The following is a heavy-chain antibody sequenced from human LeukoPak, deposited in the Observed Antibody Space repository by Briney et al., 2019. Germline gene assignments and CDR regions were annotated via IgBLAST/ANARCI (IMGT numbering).Heavy chain of an antibody. CDR3: ARDVGGWFDP. J-gene: IGHJ5*02. D-gene: IGHD2-15*01. Sequence: SETLSLTCTVSGDSISSYYWSWIRQPPGKGLEWIGYICYSGSTNYNPSLKSRVTISVDTSKNQFSQKLSSVTAADTAVYYCARDVGGWFDPWGQGTLVTVSS. CDR2: ICYSGST. CDR1: GDSISSYY. V-gene: IGHV4-59*01.